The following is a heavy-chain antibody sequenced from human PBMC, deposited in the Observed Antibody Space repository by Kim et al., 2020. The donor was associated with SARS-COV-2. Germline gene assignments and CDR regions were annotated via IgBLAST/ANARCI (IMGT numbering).Heavy chain of an antibody. Sequence: GGSLRLSCSASGFTFSSYAMHWVRQAPGKGLEYVSAISSNGGSTYYADSVKGRFTISRDNSKNTLYLQMSSLRAEDTAVYYCVNLWIGSYYAFDYWGQGTLVTVSS. CDR2: ISSNGGST. V-gene: IGHV3-64D*06. D-gene: IGHD1-26*01. CDR1: GFTFSSYA. CDR3: VNLWIGSYYAFDY. J-gene: IGHJ4*02.